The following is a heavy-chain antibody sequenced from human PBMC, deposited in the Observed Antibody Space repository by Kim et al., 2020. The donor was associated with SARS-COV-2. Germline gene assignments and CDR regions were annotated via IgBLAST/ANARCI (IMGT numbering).Heavy chain of an antibody. CDR3: ARHHDYYDSSGLIQY. J-gene: IGHJ4*02. D-gene: IGHD3-22*01. CDR2: IDPSDSYT. V-gene: IGHV5-10-1*01. Sequence: GESLKISCKGSGYSFTSYWISWVRQMPGKGLEWMGRIDPSDSYTNYSPSFQGHVTISADKSISTAYLQWSSLKASDTAMYYCARHHDYYDSSGLIQYWGQGTLVTVSS. CDR1: GYSFTSYW.